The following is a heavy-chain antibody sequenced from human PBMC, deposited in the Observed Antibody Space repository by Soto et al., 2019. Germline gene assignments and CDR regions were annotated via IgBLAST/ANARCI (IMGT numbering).Heavy chain of an antibody. D-gene: IGHD3-16*01. Sequence: QTLSLTCAISGDSVSSNCAAWNWIRQSPSRGLEWLGRTYYRSKWYNDYAVSVKSRITINPDTSKNQFSLQLNSVTPEDTAVYYCAGGTPGYYYYGMDVWGQGTTVTVSS. CDR1: GDSVSSNCAA. V-gene: IGHV6-1*01. CDR2: TYYRSKWYN. J-gene: IGHJ6*02. CDR3: AGGTPGYYYYGMDV.